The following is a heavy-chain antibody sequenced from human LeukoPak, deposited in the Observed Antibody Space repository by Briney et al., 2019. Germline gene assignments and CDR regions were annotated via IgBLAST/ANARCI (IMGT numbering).Heavy chain of an antibody. J-gene: IGHJ5*02. CDR1: GYTFTSYG. V-gene: IGHV1-18*01. D-gene: IGHD4-17*01. CDR2: ISAYNGNT. CDR3: ARDFDYGDYEYWFDP. Sequence: GASVKLSCKASGYTFTSYGISWVRQAPGQGLEWMGWISAYNGNTNYAQKLQGRVTMTTDTSTSTAYMELRSLRSDDTAVYYCARDFDYGDYEYWFDPWGQGTLVTVSS.